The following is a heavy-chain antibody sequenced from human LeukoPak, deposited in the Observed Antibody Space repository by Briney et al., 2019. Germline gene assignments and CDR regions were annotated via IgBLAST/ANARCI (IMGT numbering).Heavy chain of an antibody. D-gene: IGHD3-10*01. V-gene: IGHV3-23*01. J-gene: IGHJ5*02. CDR3: AKGYYGSGSYGWFDP. CDR1: GFTFSSYG. Sequence: GGSLRLSCAVSGFTFSSYGMSWVRQAPGKGLEWVSVISGSGDRTYYADSVKGRFTISRDNSKNTLYLQMNSLRAEDTAVYYCAKGYYGSGSYGWFDPWGQGTLATVSS. CDR2: ISGSGDRT.